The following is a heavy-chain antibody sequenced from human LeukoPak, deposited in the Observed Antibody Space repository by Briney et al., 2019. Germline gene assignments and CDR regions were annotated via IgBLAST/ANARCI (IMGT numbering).Heavy chain of an antibody. CDR3: ARINYRAFSI. CDR1: AFTVSTNY. CDR2: IYGDGST. J-gene: IGHJ3*02. Sequence: GGSLRLSCVASAFTVSTNYMIWVRRAPGKGLEWVSLIYGDGSTYYADSVKGRVTISRDNSKNTVFLQMNSLRAEDTALYYCARINYRAFSIWGQGTMVTVSS. D-gene: IGHD4-11*01. V-gene: IGHV3-66*01.